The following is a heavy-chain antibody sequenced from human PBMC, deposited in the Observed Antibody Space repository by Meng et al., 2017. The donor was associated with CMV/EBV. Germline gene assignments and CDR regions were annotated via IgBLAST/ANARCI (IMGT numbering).Heavy chain of an antibody. CDR3: AGSRPGGGACDY. Sequence: QVQIEESGPGLRHPSETLSLTCLVAGASIKNYNWNWVRQPAGQGLEWIGLIQVIGQTVYNPSLKSRVTVSLDASKSQFSLTLNSVTAADTATYYCAGSRPGGGACDYWGQGILVTVSS. J-gene: IGHJ4*02. CDR1: GASIKNYN. V-gene: IGHV4-4*07. CDR2: IQVIGQT. D-gene: IGHD3-16*01.